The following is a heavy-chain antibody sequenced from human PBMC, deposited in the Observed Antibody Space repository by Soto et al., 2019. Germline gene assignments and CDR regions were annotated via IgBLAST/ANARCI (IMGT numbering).Heavy chain of an antibody. CDR2: IYSGGST. CDR1: GFTVSSNY. CDR3: ARANYYDSSGYKDV. J-gene: IGHJ6*02. V-gene: IGHV3-53*01. D-gene: IGHD3-22*01. Sequence: GVLRLSCAASGFTVSSNYMSWVRQAPGKGLEWVSVIYSGGSTYYADSVKGRFTISRDNSKNTLYLQMNSLRAEDTAVYYCARANYYDSSGYKDVWGQGTTVTVSS.